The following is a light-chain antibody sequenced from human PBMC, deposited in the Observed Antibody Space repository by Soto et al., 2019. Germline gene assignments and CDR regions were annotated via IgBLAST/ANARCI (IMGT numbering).Light chain of an antibody. CDR1: QDISSW. Sequence: DIQMTQSPSSVSASVGDRVTITCRASQDISSWVAWYQQKPGKAPKLLIYDASILEAGVPSRFSGSGSGTDFTFTISSLQPEDVATYYCQKCDYLPIFGPGTTVDFK. J-gene: IGKJ3*01. CDR3: QKCDYLPI. V-gene: IGKV1-33*01. CDR2: DAS.